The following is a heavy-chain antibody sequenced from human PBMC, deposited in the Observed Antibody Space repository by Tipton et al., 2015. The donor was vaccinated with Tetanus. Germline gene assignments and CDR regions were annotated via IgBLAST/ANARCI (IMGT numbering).Heavy chain of an antibody. J-gene: IGHJ4*02. D-gene: IGHD3-10*01. Sequence: TLSLTCTVSGGSVRSGDYQWNWIRQPPGKGLEWLAYISYSGSTNSNYALKSRITISRDTSKNQISLKLTSVTAADTALYYCARANHEFPKKGPFDSWGQGTLVIVS. CDR2: ISYSGST. V-gene: IGHV4-61*08. CDR3: ARANHEFPKKGPFDS. CDR1: GGSVRSGDYQ.